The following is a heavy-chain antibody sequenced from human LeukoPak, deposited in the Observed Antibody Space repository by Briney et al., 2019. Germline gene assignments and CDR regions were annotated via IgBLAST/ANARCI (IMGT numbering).Heavy chain of an antibody. CDR1: GFTFSSYA. CDR3: ARDGRDAFDI. J-gene: IGHJ3*02. Sequence: PGGSLRLSCAASGFTFSSYAMSWVRQAPVKGLEWVSAISGSGGSTYYADSMKGRFTISRDNSKNTLYLQMNSLRAEDTAVYYCARDGRDAFDIWGQGTMVTVSS. V-gene: IGHV3-23*01. CDR2: ISGSGGST.